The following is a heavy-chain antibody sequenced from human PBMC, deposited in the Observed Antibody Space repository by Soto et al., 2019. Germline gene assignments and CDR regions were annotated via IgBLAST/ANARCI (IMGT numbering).Heavy chain of an antibody. CDR3: AREEGGGYDHRWFDP. Sequence: QVQLQESGPGLVKPSQTLSLTCTVSGGSISIGDYYWSWIRQHPGKGLEGIGYIYYSGGTYYNPSLKSRVTISVDTSKNQFSLKLTSVTAADTAVYYCAREEGGGYDHRWFDPWGQGTLVTVSS. CDR2: IYYSGGT. J-gene: IGHJ5*02. V-gene: IGHV4-31*03. D-gene: IGHD5-12*01. CDR1: GGSISIGDYY.